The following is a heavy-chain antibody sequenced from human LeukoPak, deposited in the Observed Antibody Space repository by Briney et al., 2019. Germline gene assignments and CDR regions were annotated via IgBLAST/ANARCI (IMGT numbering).Heavy chain of an antibody. Sequence: GASVKVSCKASGGTFSSYAISWVRQAPGQGLEWMGGIIPIFGTANYAQKFQGRVTITADESTSTAYMELSSLRSEDTAVYYCASVWFGELSNYYGIDVWGQGTTVTVSS. CDR1: GGTFSSYA. D-gene: IGHD3-10*01. V-gene: IGHV1-69*13. CDR2: IIPIFGTA. CDR3: ASVWFGELSNYYGIDV. J-gene: IGHJ6*02.